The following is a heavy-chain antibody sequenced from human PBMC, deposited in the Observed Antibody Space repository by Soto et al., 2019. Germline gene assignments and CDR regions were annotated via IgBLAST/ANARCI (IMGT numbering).Heavy chain of an antibody. CDR2: LSNTGRRT. D-gene: IGHD1-26*01. Sequence: GGSLRLSCVVSVFPFGANAMSWVRQAPGKGLEWVSGLSNTGRRTSYADSVRGRFNISRDNSENTVYLQMNSLRVEDTAVYYCATEMGATQGPFDNWGQGTLVTVSS. CDR1: VFPFGANA. J-gene: IGHJ4*02. V-gene: IGHV3-23*01. CDR3: ATEMGATQGPFDN.